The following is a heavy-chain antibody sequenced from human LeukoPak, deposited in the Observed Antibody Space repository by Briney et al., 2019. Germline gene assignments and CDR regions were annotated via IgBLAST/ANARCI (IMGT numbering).Heavy chain of an antibody. CDR3: ARRQYDFWSGYYYNWFDP. D-gene: IGHD3-3*01. J-gene: IGHJ5*02. CDR1: GGSISSSSYY. CDR2: IYYSGST. Sequence: SETLSLTCTVSGGSISSSSYYWGWIRQPPGKGLEWIGSIYYSGSTYYNPSLKSRVTISVDTSKNQFSLKLSSVTAADTAVHYCARRQYDFWSGYYYNWFDPWGQGTLVTVSS. V-gene: IGHV4-39*01.